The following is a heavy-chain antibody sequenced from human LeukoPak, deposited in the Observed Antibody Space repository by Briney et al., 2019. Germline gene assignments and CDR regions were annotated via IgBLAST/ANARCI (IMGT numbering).Heavy chain of an antibody. Sequence: SETLSLTCSVSGGTISSYYWSWFRQPPGKGLEWIGYIYYSGSTNYNPSLKSRVTISVDTSKNQFSLKLSSVTAADTAVYYCARGSRTMVYYYGMDVWGKGTTVTVSS. CDR3: ARGSRTMVYYYGMDV. CDR2: IYYSGST. D-gene: IGHD3-10*01. CDR1: GGTISSYY. J-gene: IGHJ6*04. V-gene: IGHV4-59*01.